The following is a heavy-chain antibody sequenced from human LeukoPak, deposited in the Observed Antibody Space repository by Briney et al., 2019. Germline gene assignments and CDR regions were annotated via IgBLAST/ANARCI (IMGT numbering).Heavy chain of an antibody. CDR3: ARVIREITMVPHPPGRDV. J-gene: IGHJ6*02. CDR2: INHSGST. D-gene: IGHD3-10*01. V-gene: IGHV4-34*01. Sequence: SETLSLTCAVYGGSFSGYHWSWIRQPPGKGLEWIGEINHSGSTNYNPSLKSRVTISVDTSKNQFSLKLSSVTAADTAVYYCARVIREITMVPHPPGRDVWGQGTTVTVSS. CDR1: GGSFSGYH.